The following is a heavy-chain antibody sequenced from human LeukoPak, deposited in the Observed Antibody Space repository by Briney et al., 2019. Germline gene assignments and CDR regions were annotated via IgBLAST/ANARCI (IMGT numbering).Heavy chain of an antibody. Sequence: RSGGSLRLSCAASGFTFRTYAMYWVRQAPGKGLEWVAVISYDGSNEYYADSVKGRFTISRDNSKNMLYLQMNSLRAEDTAVYYCARPTNPLLYYKGYYYYYYGMDVWGQGTTVTVSS. CDR3: ARPTNPLLYYKGYYYYYYGMDV. CDR2: ISYDGSNE. D-gene: IGHD2-8*01. CDR1: GFTFRTYA. J-gene: IGHJ6*02. V-gene: IGHV3-30*04.